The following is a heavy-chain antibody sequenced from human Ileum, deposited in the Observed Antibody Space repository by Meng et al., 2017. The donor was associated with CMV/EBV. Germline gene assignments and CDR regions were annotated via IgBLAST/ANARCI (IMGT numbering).Heavy chain of an antibody. Sequence: SVKVSCKASGDTFSSYAISWVRQAPGQGLEWMGGIIPIFGTSNYAQKFQGRVTITTDESTSTAYMELSSLRSEDTAVYYCARCAVVTAAMEGCYYYGMDVWGQGTTVTVSS. J-gene: IGHJ6*02. CDR1: GDTFSSYA. D-gene: IGHD2-2*01. CDR3: ARCAVVTAAMEGCYYYGMDV. CDR2: IIPIFGTS. V-gene: IGHV1-69*05.